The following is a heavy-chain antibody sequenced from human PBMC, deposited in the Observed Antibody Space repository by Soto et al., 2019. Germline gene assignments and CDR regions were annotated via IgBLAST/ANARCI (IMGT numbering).Heavy chain of an antibody. V-gene: IGHV3-30-3*01. CDR2: ISYDGSNK. J-gene: IGHJ6*02. Sequence: QVQLVESGGGVVQPGRSLRLSCAASGFTFSSYAMHWVRQAPGKGLEWVAVISYDGSNKYYADSVKGRFTISRDNSKNTLYLQMNSLRAEDTAVYYCARVGARGWYYYYYGMDVWGQGTTVTVSS. D-gene: IGHD6-19*01. CDR3: ARVGARGWYYYYYGMDV. CDR1: GFTFSSYA.